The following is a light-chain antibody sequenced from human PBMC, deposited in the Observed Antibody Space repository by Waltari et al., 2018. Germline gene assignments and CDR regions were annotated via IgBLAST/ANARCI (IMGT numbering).Light chain of an antibody. V-gene: IGLV2-14*01. CDR2: EVS. Sequence: QSALTQPASVSGSPGQAITISCTGTSSDVGGYNYGSWYQQHPGTAPQLMIYEVSNRPSGVSNRFSGSKSGNPASLTISGLQAEDEADYYCSSYTSRSTLVFGGGTKLTVL. J-gene: IGLJ2*01. CDR3: SSYTSRSTLV. CDR1: SSDVGGYNY.